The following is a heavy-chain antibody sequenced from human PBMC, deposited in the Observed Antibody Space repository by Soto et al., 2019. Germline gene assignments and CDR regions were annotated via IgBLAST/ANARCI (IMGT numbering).Heavy chain of an antibody. D-gene: IGHD3-10*01. CDR1: GFSLNNYW. J-gene: IGHJ4*02. V-gene: IGHV3-74*01. CDR3: TRVVVGSAGEFDY. CDR2: IGADGTGI. Sequence: EVQLMESGGGLVQPGGSLRLSCAASGFSLNNYWMHWVRQAPGKGLVWVSRIGADGTGISYADSVKGRFTISRDNAKNTLFLEMNSLRGEDTAVYYCTRVVVGSAGEFDYWGQGTLVTVSS.